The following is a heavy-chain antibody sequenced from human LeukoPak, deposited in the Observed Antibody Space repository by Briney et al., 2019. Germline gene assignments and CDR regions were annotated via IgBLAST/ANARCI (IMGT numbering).Heavy chain of an antibody. V-gene: IGHV3-30*19. Sequence: PGGSLRLSCAVSGFTFSRSAMHWVRQAPGKGLEWVAVISYDGNNKYYADSVKGRFTISRDNSKNTLYLEMNSLRTEDTALYYCARGTTGTTGFHFDYWGQGTLVTVSS. CDR3: ARGTTGTTGFHFDY. J-gene: IGHJ4*02. CDR2: ISYDGNNK. D-gene: IGHD1-1*01. CDR1: GFTFSRSA.